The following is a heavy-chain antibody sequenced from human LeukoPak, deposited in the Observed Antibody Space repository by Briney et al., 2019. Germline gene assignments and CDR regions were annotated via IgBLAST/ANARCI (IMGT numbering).Heavy chain of an antibody. Sequence: ASVEVSCKVSGYSLSELSIHWVRQVPGKGFTWMGGFDPEDVEIVYAQSFQGRVTMTEDTSTDTAYMELSRLTSEDTVVYYCASGFYGAGHFDDDVFDIWGQGTLVTVSS. V-gene: IGHV1-24*01. CDR1: GYSLSELS. D-gene: IGHD4/OR15-4a*01. J-gene: IGHJ3*02. CDR3: ASGFYGAGHFDDDVFDI. CDR2: FDPEDVEI.